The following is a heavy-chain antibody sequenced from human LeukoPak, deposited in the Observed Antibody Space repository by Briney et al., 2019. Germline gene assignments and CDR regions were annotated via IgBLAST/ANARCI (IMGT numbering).Heavy chain of an antibody. V-gene: IGHV4-34*01. CDR1: GGSFSGYY. J-gene: IGHJ2*01. D-gene: IGHD2-15*01. Sequence: SETLSLTCAVYGGSFSGYYWSWIRQPPGKGLEWIGEINHSGSTNYNPSLKSRVTISVDTSKNQFSLKLSSVTAADTAVYYCARREVDGREVDLWGRGTLVTVSS. CDR3: ARREVDGREVDL. CDR2: INHSGST.